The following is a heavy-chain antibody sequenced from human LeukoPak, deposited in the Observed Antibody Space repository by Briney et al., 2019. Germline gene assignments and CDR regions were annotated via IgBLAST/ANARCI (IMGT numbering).Heavy chain of an antibody. Sequence: SETLSLTCAVSGGSISSSNWWCWVRQPPGKRLEWIGDIYHSGSTNYNPSLKSRVTISVDKSKNQFSLKLSSVTAADTAVYYCARSAAGRGGFDYWGQGTLVTVSS. CDR3: ARSAAGRGGFDY. CDR1: GGSISSSNW. CDR2: IYHSGST. J-gene: IGHJ4*02. D-gene: IGHD6-13*01. V-gene: IGHV4-4*02.